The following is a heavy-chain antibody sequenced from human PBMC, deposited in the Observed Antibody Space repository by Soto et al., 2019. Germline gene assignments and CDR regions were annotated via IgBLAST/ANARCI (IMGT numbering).Heavy chain of an antibody. CDR1: GFTFSNAW. J-gene: IGHJ6*03. Sequence: EVQLVESGGGLVKPGGSLRLSCAASGFTFSNAWMSWVRQAPGKGLEWVGRIKSKTDGGTTDYAAPVKGRFTISRDDAKNTLYLQMNSLKAEDTAVYYCPTDFSIAVAGTLGYYYYYMDVWGKGTTVTVSS. V-gene: IGHV3-15*01. CDR2: IKSKTDGGTT. D-gene: IGHD6-19*01. CDR3: PTDFSIAVAGTLGYYYYYMDV.